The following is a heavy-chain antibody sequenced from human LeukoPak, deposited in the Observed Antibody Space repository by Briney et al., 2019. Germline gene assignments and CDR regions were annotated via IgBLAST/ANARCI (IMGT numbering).Heavy chain of an antibody. CDR3: AKRTQSSWYYDF. CDR2: ITYSDGYT. Sequence: GSLRLSCAASGFTFTSFAMSWVRQAPGKGLEWVAAITYSDGYTNYADSVKGRFTISRDDPKNTLYLQMNSLRAEDTAVYYCAKRTQSSWYYDFWGQGTLVTVSS. D-gene: IGHD6-13*01. V-gene: IGHV3-23*01. J-gene: IGHJ4*02. CDR1: GFTFTSFA.